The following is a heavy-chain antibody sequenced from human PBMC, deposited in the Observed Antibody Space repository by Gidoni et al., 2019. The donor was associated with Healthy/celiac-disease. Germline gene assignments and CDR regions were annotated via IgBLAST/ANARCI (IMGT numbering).Heavy chain of an antibody. J-gene: IGHJ4*02. CDR1: GYRFTSYW. V-gene: IGHV5-51*01. Sequence: EVQLVQSGAEVKKPGESLKISCTGSGYRFTSYWIGWVRQMPGKGLEWMGIIYPGDSDTRYSPSFQGQVTISADKSISTAYLQWSSLKASDTAMYYCARHVRGYCSSTSCRPDYWGQGTLVTVSS. CDR2: IYPGDSDT. D-gene: IGHD2-2*01. CDR3: ARHVRGYCSSTSCRPDY.